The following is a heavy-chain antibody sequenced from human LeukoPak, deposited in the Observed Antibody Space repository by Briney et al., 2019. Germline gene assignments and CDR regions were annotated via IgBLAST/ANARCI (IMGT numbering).Heavy chain of an antibody. J-gene: IGHJ4*02. D-gene: IGHD6-13*01. Sequence: PGRSLRLSCAASGFTFDDYAMHWVRQAPGKGLEWVSGISWNSGSIGYADSVKGRFTISRDNAKNSLYLQMNSLRAKDTALYYCAKGRAAAGIHWGQGTLVTVSS. CDR1: GFTFDDYA. V-gene: IGHV3-9*01. CDR3: AKGRAAAGIH. CDR2: ISWNSGSI.